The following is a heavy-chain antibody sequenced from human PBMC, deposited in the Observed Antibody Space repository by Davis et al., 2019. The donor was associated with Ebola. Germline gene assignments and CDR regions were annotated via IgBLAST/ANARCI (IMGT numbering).Heavy chain of an antibody. Sequence: PGGSLRLSCAASGFTFSAFWMTWVRQAPGKGLEWVASIKHDGSEKYYADSVKGRFTISRDNAKNTLYLQMNSLRAEDTAVYYCARDTRTTRGGYYYYYMDVWGKGTTVTVSS. CDR1: GFTFSAFW. D-gene: IGHD2-15*01. CDR2: IKHDGSEK. CDR3: ARDTRTTRGGYYYYYMDV. V-gene: IGHV3-7*01. J-gene: IGHJ6*03.